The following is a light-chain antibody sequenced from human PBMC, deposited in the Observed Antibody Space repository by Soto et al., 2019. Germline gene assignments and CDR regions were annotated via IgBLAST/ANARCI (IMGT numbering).Light chain of an antibody. CDR2: DAS. CDR1: QSVSSK. J-gene: IGKJ4*01. Sequence: EMVMTQSPVTLSLSPGERATLSCRASQSVSSKLVWYQQKPGQAPRLLIYDASNRSTGVPARFSGSGSGTEFSLTISSLQSEDFAVYYCQQYGDRPPAFGGGTKVEVK. CDR3: QQYGDRPPA. V-gene: IGKV3-15*01.